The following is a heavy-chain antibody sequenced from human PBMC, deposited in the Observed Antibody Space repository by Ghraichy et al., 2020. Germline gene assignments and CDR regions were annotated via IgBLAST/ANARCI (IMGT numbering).Heavy chain of an antibody. V-gene: IGHV4-34*01. CDR1: GGSFSGYY. CDR2: INHSEST. D-gene: IGHD3-10*01. J-gene: IGHJ4*02. CDR3: ARGRYYYGSGSYYRPIDY. Sequence: SETLSLTCAVYGGSFSGYYWSWIRQPPGKGLEWIGEINHSESTNYNPSLKSRVTISVDTSKNQFSLNLSSVTAADTAVYYCARGRYYYGSGSYYRPIDYWGQGTLVTVSS.